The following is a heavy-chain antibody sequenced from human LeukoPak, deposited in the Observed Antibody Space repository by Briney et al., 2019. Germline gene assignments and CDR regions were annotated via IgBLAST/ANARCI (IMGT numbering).Heavy chain of an antibody. CDR2: ISAYNGNT. D-gene: IGHD6-13*01. V-gene: IGHV1-18*01. CDR1: GYTLTSYG. CDR3: AKAHYSVAAAGMSDD. Sequence: ASVKVSCKASGYTLTSYGTNWVRQAPGQGLEWMGWISAYNGNTNYAQKVQGRVTMTTDTSASTAYMELRSLRSDDTAVYYCAKAHYSVAAAGMSDDWGQGTLVTVSS. J-gene: IGHJ4*02.